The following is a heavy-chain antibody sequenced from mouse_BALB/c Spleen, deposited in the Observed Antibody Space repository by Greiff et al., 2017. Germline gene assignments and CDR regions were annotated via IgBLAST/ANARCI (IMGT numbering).Heavy chain of an antibody. CDR3: AREDTVYCDY. D-gene: IGHD1-1*01. CDR1: GYSITSDYA. CDR2: ISYSGST. V-gene: IGHV3-2*02. Sequence: EVKLQESGPGLVKPSQSLSLTCTVTGYSITSDYAWNWIRQFPGNKLEWMGYISYSGSTRYNPSLKSRISITRDTSKNQFFLQLNSVTTEDTATYYCAREDTVYCDYWGQGTTLTVSA. J-gene: IGHJ2*01.